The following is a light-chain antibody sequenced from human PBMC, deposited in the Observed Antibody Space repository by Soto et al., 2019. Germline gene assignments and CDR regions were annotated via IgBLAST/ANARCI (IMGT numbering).Light chain of an antibody. CDR3: SSYAGSNNLV. CDR2: EVS. Sequence: QSALTQPPFASGSLGQSVTISCTGTSSDVGDYDYVSWYQQHPGKAPKLMIYEVSKRPSGVPDRFSGSKSGNTASLTVSGLQAEDEADYYCSSYAGSNNLVFGGGTKLTVL. J-gene: IGLJ2*01. V-gene: IGLV2-8*01. CDR1: SSDVGDYDY.